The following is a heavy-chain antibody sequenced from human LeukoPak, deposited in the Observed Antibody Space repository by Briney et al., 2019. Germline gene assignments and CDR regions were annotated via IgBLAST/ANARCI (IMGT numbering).Heavy chain of an antibody. V-gene: IGHV4-34*01. Sequence: AETLSLTCAVYVGSFSGYYWSWIRQPPGKGLAWVGEIDHSGSTNYNPSLKSRVTISVDTSKNQFSLKLSSVTAADTAIYYCARVRIQVEVNWFDPWGQGTLVTVSS. CDR3: ARVRIQVEVNWFDP. D-gene: IGHD1-1*01. CDR2: IDHSGST. CDR1: VGSFSGYY. J-gene: IGHJ5*02.